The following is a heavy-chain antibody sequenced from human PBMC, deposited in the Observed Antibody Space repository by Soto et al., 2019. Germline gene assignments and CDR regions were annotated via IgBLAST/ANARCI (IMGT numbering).Heavy chain of an antibody. CDR1: GYSFTSLD. D-gene: IGHD1-26*01. CDR2: MEPSTGKT. CDR3: ARGVSAGVDY. V-gene: IGHV1-8*01. Sequence: GASVKVSCKASGYSFTSLDINWVRQTAGQGLEWMGWMEPSTGKTGYAQKFQGRVTMTRDTSINTAYMELTTLTSDDTAFYYCARGVSAGVDYWGQGTLVTVSS. J-gene: IGHJ4*02.